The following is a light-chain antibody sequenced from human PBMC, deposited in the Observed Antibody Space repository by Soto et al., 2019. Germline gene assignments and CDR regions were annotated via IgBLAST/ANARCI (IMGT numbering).Light chain of an antibody. CDR1: QTVGSY. CDR2: GAS. J-gene: IGKJ1*01. V-gene: IGKV3-15*01. Sequence: EIVMTQSPATLSVSPGERATLSCRASQTVGSYLAWYQQKPGQAPRLLIYGASTRATGIPARFSGSGSGTEFTLTISSLQSEDFAVYYCQQYDNWPQWTFGQGTKVEIK. CDR3: QQYDNWPQWT.